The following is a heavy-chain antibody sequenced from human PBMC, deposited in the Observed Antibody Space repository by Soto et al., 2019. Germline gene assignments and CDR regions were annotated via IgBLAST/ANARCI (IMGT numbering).Heavy chain of an antibody. J-gene: IGHJ4*02. CDR2: VRGNGDPP. V-gene: IGHV3-64D*06. Sequence: GGSLRLSCAASGFAFSSYALHWVRQAPGKGLEYISGVRGNGDPPFYTDSVKGRFTISRDTSKNTLYLQMTTLSADDTAVYYCVKSRGGNNFDFFDWGQGTLVTVSS. D-gene: IGHD5-12*01. CDR1: GFAFSSYA. CDR3: VKSRGGNNFDFFD.